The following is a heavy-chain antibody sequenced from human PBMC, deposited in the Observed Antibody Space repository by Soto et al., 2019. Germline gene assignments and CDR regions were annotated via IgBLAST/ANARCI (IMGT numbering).Heavy chain of an antibody. Sequence: PGGSLRLSCAASGFTFSSYAMSWVRQAPGKGLEWVSAISGSGGSTYYADSVKGRFTISRDNSKNTLYLQMNSLRAEDTAVYYYAKDRWIAAAGTLYYWGQGTLVTVSS. CDR2: ISGSGGST. D-gene: IGHD6-13*01. J-gene: IGHJ4*02. V-gene: IGHV3-23*01. CDR3: AKDRWIAAAGTLYY. CDR1: GFTFSSYA.